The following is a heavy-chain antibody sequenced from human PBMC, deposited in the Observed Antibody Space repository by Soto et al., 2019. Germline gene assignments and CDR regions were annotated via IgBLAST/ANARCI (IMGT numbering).Heavy chain of an antibody. V-gene: IGHV3-23*01. Sequence: EVQLLESGGGLVQPGGALRLFCAASGFTFSSHAMSWVRQAPGKGLEWILSISAGSEGAYYADSVKGRFTISRDNSKNTLYLQMNNLRAEDTAVYYCARDLWWYLHWGRGTLVTVSS. CDR3: ARDLWWYLH. J-gene: IGHJ4*02. D-gene: IGHD2-15*01. CDR1: GFTFSSHA. CDR2: ISAGSEGA.